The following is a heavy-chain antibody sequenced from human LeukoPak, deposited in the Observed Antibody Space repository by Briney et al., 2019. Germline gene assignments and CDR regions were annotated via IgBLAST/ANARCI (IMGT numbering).Heavy chain of an antibody. D-gene: IGHD2-2*01. CDR3: SCSNTNY. V-gene: IGHV3-30*03. CDR1: GFTFSSYG. CDR2: ISYDGSNK. J-gene: IGHJ4*02. Sequence: GGSLRLSCAASGFTFSSYGMHWVRQAPGKGLEWVAVISYDGSNKYYADSVKGRFTLSRDNAKNSLYLQMNSLRAEDTAVYYCSCSNTNYWGQGTLVIASS.